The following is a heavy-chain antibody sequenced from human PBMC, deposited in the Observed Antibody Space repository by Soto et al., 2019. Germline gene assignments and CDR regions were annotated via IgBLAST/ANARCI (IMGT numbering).Heavy chain of an antibody. CDR1: GDTFTTYD. D-gene: IGHD3-10*01. CDR2: INPNSGNI. J-gene: IGHJ4*02. CDR3: ARGRASGSYYLLDD. Sequence: ASVKVSCKASGDTFTTYDINWVRQATGHGLEWMGWINPNSGNIGYAQRFQGRVTMTRDTAIRTAYMEVSSLRSDDTAVYYCARGRASGSYYLLDDWGQGTLVTV. V-gene: IGHV1-8*01.